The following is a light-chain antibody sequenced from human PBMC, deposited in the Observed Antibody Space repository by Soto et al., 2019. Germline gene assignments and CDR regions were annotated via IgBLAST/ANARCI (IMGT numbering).Light chain of an antibody. CDR2: DAS. CDR3: QQYGCSPRT. J-gene: IGKJ1*01. V-gene: IGKV3-20*01. Sequence: EIVLTQSPGTLSLSPGERATLSCRASQSVSSSSLAWYQQKRGQAPRLLIRDASSRATGIPDRFSGSGSGTDFTLTISRLEPEDFAVYYCQQYGCSPRTFGQGTKVDIK. CDR1: QSVSSSS.